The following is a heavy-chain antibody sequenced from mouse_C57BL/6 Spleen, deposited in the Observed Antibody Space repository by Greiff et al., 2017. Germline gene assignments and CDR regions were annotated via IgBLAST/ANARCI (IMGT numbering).Heavy chain of an antibody. CDR2: IDPEDGET. Sequence: EVQLQQSGAELVKPGASVKLSCTASGFNIKDYYMHWVKQRTEQGLEGIGRIDPEDGETKYAQKFQGKATITADTSSNTAYLQLSSLTSEDTAVYYCAREYEYDEAGFAYWGQGTLVTVSA. CDR1: GFNIKDYY. V-gene: IGHV14-2*01. D-gene: IGHD2-4*01. CDR3: AREYEYDEAGFAY. J-gene: IGHJ3*01.